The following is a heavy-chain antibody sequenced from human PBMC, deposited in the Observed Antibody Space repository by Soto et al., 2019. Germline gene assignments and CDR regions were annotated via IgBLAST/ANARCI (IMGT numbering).Heavy chain of an antibody. V-gene: IGHV1-2*02. CDR3: AKDGSWGDHYYFDN. J-gene: IGHJ4*02. CDR2: INPNSGGT. Sequence: ASVKVTCKASGYTFTGYYMHWVRQAPGQGLEWMGWINPNSGGTNYAQKFQGRVTMTRDTSISTAYMEMNRLKGDDTAVYFCAKDGSWGDHYYFDNWGQGTLVTVSS. D-gene: IGHD2-21*02. CDR1: GYTFTGYY.